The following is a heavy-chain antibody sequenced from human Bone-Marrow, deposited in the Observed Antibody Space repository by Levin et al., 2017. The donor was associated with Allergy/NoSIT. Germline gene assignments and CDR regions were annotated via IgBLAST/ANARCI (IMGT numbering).Heavy chain of an antibody. CDR1: GFTFSNNA. CDR2: IWYDGSSK. V-gene: IGHV3-33*01. D-gene: IGHD3-16*01. CDR3: ARGYDYGDF. Sequence: SCVASGFTFSNNAMFWARQAPGKGLEWVAAIWYDGSSKFYGDSVMGRFTISRDNSRNTVYLQMNSLRAEDTAVYYCARGYDYGDFWGQGNMVIVSS. J-gene: IGHJ4*02.